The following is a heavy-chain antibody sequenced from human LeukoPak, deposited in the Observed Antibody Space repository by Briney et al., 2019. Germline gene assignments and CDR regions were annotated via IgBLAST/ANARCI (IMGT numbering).Heavy chain of an antibody. CDR1: GFTFSVYA. J-gene: IGHJ4*02. D-gene: IGHD4-17*01. CDR3: ARDSVTTGSYFEF. CDR2: MSYDGRNT. Sequence: SGGSLRLSCAASGFTFSVYAIHWVRQAPGKGLEWVAIMSYDGRNTYYADSVKGRFTISRDDSVKMVFLQMNSLRNEDTAVYYCARDSVTTGSYFEFWGQRTLVTVSS. V-gene: IGHV3-30*04.